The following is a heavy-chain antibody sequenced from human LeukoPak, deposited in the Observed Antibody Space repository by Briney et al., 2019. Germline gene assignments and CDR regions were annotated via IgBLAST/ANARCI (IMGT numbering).Heavy chain of an antibody. D-gene: IGHD2-2*01. Sequence: GGSLRLSCAASGFTFSSYAMSWVRQAPGKGLEWVSAISGSGGSTYYADSVKGRFTISRDNSKNTLYLQMSSLRAEDTAVYYCAKSRQRGLVPAGGPGALWGQGTLVTVSS. CDR2: ISGSGGST. CDR3: AKSRQRGLVPAGGPGAL. J-gene: IGHJ4*02. CDR1: GFTFSSYA. V-gene: IGHV3-23*01.